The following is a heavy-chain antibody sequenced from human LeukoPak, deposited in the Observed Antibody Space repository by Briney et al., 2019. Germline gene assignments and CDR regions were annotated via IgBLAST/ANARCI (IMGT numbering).Heavy chain of an antibody. D-gene: IGHD3-10*01. CDR1: GFTFSSYA. J-gene: IGHJ5*02. V-gene: IGHV3-64*01. CDR2: ISSNGGST. CDR3: ARGRITMVREAFDP. Sequence: GGSLRLSCAASGFTFSSYAMHWVRQAPGKGLEYVSAISSNGGSTYYANSVKGRFTISRDNSKNTLYLQMGSLRAEDMAVYYCARGRITMVREAFDPWGQGTLVTVSS.